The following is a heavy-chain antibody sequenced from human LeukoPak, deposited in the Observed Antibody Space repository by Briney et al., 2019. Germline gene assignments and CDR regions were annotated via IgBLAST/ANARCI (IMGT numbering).Heavy chain of an antibody. CDR1: GGSISSGDDY. J-gene: IGHJ4*02. CDR2: IYYSGST. Sequence: PSETLSLTCTVSGGSISSGDDYWSWIRQPPGKGLEWIGYIYYSGSTYYNPSLKSRVTISVDTSKNQFSLKLSSVTAADTAVYYCARATTTVVTLVDYWGQGTLVTVSS. D-gene: IGHD4-23*01. V-gene: IGHV4-30-4*01. CDR3: ARATTTVVTLVDY.